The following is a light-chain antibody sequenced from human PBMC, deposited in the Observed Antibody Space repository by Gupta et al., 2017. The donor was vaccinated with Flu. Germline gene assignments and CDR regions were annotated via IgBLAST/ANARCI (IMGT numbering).Light chain of an antibody. CDR3: QYDDSTTLVV. J-gene: IGLJ2*01. CDR1: RGNIARSC. Sequence: FMLTPPPSVSDSPGKTVPISCTGSRGNIARSCVKGYQQRLGSAPTDLIYEDYKSHSGVPARVSGTNDSCSNAAALTISVLEKEDEAYYYCQYDDSTTLVVFGGGTKLTVL. CDR2: EDY. V-gene: IGLV6-57*02.